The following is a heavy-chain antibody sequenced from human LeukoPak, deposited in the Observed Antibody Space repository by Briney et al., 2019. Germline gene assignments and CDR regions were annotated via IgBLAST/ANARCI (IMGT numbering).Heavy chain of an antibody. D-gene: IGHD3-9*01. Sequence: GESLKISCKGSGYTFTSYGISWVRQAPGQGLEWMGWISAYNGNTNYAQKLQGRVTMTTDTSTSTAYMELRSLRSDDTAVYYCARVPLGSTTYYDILTGYYLSRAFDYWGQGTLVTVSP. CDR1: GYTFTSYG. J-gene: IGHJ4*02. CDR2: ISAYNGNT. CDR3: ARVPLGSTTYYDILTGYYLSRAFDY. V-gene: IGHV1-18*01.